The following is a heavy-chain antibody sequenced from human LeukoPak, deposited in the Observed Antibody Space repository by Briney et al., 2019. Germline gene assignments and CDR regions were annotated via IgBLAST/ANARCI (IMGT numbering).Heavy chain of an antibody. J-gene: IGHJ4*02. D-gene: IGHD1-26*01. CDR2: NYYTGST. CDR1: GGSISSYY. CDR3: ARGNSGSYYGFDY. V-gene: IGHV4-59*01. Sequence: PSETLSLTCTVSGGSISSYYWSWIRQPPGKGLEWIGYNYYTGSTNYNPSLKSRVTISVDTSKNQFSLKLSSVTAADTAVYYCARGNSGSYYGFDYWGQGTLVTVSS.